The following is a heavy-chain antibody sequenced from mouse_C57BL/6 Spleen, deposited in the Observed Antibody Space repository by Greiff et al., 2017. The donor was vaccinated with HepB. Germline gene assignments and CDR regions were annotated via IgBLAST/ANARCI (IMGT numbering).Heavy chain of an antibody. V-gene: IGHV1-84*01. CDR1: GYTFTDYY. Sequence: VVESGPELVKPGASVKISCKASGYTFTDYYINWVKQRPGQGLEWIGWIYPGSGNTKYNEKFKGKATLTVDTSSSTAYMQLSSLTSEDSAVYFCARTEYSNPMDYWGQGTSVTVSS. J-gene: IGHJ4*01. CDR3: ARTEYSNPMDY. D-gene: IGHD2-5*01. CDR2: IYPGSGNT.